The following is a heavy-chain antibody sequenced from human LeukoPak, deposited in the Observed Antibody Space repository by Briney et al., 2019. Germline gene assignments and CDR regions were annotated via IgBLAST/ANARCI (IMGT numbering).Heavy chain of an antibody. V-gene: IGHV3-30*04. CDR1: GFTFSSYA. J-gene: IGHJ3*02. Sequence: GGSLRLSCAASGFTFSSYAMHWLRQAPGKGLECVAVISYDGRNKYYADSVYGRFTISRDNSKNTLYLQMNSVRAEDTSVYYCAREGYYYDSSGYDHDAFDIWGQGTMVTVSS. CDR3: AREGYYYDSSGYDHDAFDI. D-gene: IGHD3-22*01. CDR2: ISYDGRNK.